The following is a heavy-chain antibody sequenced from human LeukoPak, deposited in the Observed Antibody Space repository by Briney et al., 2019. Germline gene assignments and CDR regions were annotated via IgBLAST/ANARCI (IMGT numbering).Heavy chain of an antibody. CDR3: TTDHRTIYGVVFPDY. CDR1: AFTFNNAW. CDR2: IHYKTNDGTA. Sequence: GGSLRLSCAVSAFTFNNAWMSWVRQAPGQGLEWIGRIHYKTNDGTADYAAPVKGRFIISRDDSKDTVYLQMNDLTTEDTAVYFCTTDHRTIYGVVFPDYWSQGTLVTVSS. D-gene: IGHD3-3*01. V-gene: IGHV3-15*01. J-gene: IGHJ4*02.